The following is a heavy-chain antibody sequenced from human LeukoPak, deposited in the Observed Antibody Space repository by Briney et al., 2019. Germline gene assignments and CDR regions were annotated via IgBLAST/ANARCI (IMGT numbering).Heavy chain of an antibody. D-gene: IGHD6-13*01. J-gene: IGHJ3*02. CDR2: IYYSGST. CDR1: GVSISSYY. Sequence: SETLSLTCTVSGVSISSYYRTWIRQPPGEGLEWIGYIYYSGSTNYNPSLKSRVTISVDTSKNQFSLKVSSVTAADTAVYYCARALQPGVYAFDIWGQGTMVTVSS. CDR3: ARALQPGVYAFDI. V-gene: IGHV4-59*01.